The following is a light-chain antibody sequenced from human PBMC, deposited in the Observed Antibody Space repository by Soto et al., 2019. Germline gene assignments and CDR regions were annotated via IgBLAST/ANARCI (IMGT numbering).Light chain of an antibody. Sequence: QSALTQPASVSGSPGQSITISCTGTSSDVGTYNYVSWYQKHAGKVPKLMISDVSNRPSGVSDRFSGSKSGNTASLTISGLQAEDEDDYYCTAYTSSSTLVFGGGTKLTVL. CDR3: TAYTSSSTLV. CDR1: SSDVGTYNY. J-gene: IGLJ2*01. V-gene: IGLV2-14*01. CDR2: DVS.